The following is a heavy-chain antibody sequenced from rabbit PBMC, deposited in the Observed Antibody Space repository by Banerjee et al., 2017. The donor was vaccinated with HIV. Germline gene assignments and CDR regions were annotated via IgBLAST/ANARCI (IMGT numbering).Heavy chain of an antibody. Sequence: QSLEESGGDLVKPGASLTLTCTASGFSFSSSYYMCWVRQAPGKGLEWIGCVHAGSSGSTWYASWAKGRFTISKTSSTTVTLQMTSLTAADTATYFCARDLYTIGSDYFTLRGQGTLVTVS. J-gene: IGHJ4*01. V-gene: IGHV1S40*01. CDR2: VHAGSSGST. D-gene: IGHD1-1*01. CDR3: ARDLYTIGSDYFTL. CDR1: GFSFSSSYY.